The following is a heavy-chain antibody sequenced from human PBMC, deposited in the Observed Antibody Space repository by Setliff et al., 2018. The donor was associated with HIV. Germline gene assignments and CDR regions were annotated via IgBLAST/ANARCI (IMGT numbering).Heavy chain of an antibody. CDR3: ARGGFNHAFDI. Sequence: GGSLRLSCAASGFTFNTYTMHWVRQAPGKGLEWVAFINYDESYEYYADSVKGRVTTSRDNAKSTVYLQMGSLSADDTAVYYCARGGFNHAFDIWGQGTMVTVSS. D-gene: IGHD2-15*01. V-gene: IGHV3-33*08. CDR2: INYDESYE. J-gene: IGHJ3*02. CDR1: GFTFNTYT.